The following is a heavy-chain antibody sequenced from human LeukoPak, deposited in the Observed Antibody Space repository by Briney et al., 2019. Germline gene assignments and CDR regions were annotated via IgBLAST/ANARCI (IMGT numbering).Heavy chain of an antibody. V-gene: IGHV3-74*01. CDR1: GFTFSSYW. CDR2: INSDGTST. Sequence: AGGSLRLSCAASGFTFSSYWMHWVRQAPGKGLVWVSRINSDGTSTSYADSVKGRFTISRDNAKNTLYLQMNSLRAEDTAVYFCARGGDKNYYYYGMDVWGQGTTVTVSS. CDR3: ARGGDKNYYYYGMDV. D-gene: IGHD2/OR15-2a*01. J-gene: IGHJ6*02.